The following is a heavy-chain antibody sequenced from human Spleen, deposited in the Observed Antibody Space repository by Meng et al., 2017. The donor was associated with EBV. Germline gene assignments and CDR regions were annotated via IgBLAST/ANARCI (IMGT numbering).Heavy chain of an antibody. D-gene: IGHD5-12*01. Sequence: QNTLKETGPTMVKPTQTLTLTCTFSGFSLSTTAVRVGWIRQPPGKALEWLAVIFWDADERYSPSLKNRLTITRDTSKSQVVLTMTSVDPVDTATYYCAHTVSGAGWFDTWGQGTLVTVSS. V-gene: IGHV2-5*02. CDR2: IFWDADE. CDR1: GFSLSTTAVR. J-gene: IGHJ5*02. CDR3: AHTVSGAGWFDT.